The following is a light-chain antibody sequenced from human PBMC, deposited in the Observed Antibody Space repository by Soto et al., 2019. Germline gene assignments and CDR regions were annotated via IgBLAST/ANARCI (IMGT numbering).Light chain of an antibody. Sequence: EIVMTQSPATLSVSPGERATLSCRASQSVSSNLAWYQHKPGQAPRLLIYGASTRATGIPARFSASGSGTGFSPTIGSLQSEDFAVFYCQQYNNWPPKQYTFGQGTKLEIK. J-gene: IGKJ2*01. V-gene: IGKV3-15*01. CDR2: GAS. CDR1: QSVSSN. CDR3: QQYNNWPPKQYT.